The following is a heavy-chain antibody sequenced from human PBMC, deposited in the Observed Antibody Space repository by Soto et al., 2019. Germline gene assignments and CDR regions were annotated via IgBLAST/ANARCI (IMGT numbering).Heavy chain of an antibody. V-gene: IGHV3-53*01. Sequence: EVQLVESGGGLIQPGGSLRLSCAASGFTVSSNYMSWVRQAPGKGLEWVSVIYSGGSTYYADSVKGRFTISRDNSKNTLYLQMNNLRAEDTAVYYCARDRVESGYPEYFQHWGPGTLVTVSS. CDR1: GFTVSSNY. CDR2: IYSGGST. CDR3: ARDRVESGYPEYFQH. D-gene: IGHD3-22*01. J-gene: IGHJ1*01.